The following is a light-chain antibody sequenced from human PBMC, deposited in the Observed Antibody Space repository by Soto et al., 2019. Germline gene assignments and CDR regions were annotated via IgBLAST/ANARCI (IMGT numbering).Light chain of an antibody. J-gene: IGLJ1*01. V-gene: IGLV2-14*01. CDR2: DVS. CDR1: SSDVGGYNS. CDR3: TSYTSSDTYV. Sequence: QSVLTQPASVSGSPGQSITISCTGTSSDVGGYNSVSWYQQHPGKAPKLMIYDVSDRPSGVSNRFSGSKSGNTASLTISGLQTEDDADYYCTSYTSSDTYVFGTGTKLTVL.